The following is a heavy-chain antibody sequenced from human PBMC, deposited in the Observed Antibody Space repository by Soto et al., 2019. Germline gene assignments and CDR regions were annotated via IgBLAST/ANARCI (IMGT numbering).Heavy chain of an antibody. D-gene: IGHD1-26*01. CDR3: VKVAHSGRSLYNWFDP. Sequence: QVQLVESGGGVVQPGRSLRLSCAASGFTFSTYTMHWVRQAPGKGLEWVAVISYDGSNKYYADSVKGRFTISRDNSKNTLYLEMNSLRDEDTAVYYCVKVAHSGRSLYNWFDPWGQGTLVTVSS. CDR2: ISYDGSNK. J-gene: IGHJ5*02. CDR1: GFTFSTYT. V-gene: IGHV3-30-3*01.